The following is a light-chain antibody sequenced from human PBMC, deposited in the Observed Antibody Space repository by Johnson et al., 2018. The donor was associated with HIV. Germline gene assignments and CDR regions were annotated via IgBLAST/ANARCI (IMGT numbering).Light chain of an antibody. CDR3: GTWDSRLRAGF. V-gene: IGLV1-51*01. Sequence: QSVLTQPPSVSAAPGQKVTISCSGSSSNIGNNYVSWYQQLPGTAPKLLIYDNNKRPSGIPDRFSGSKSGTSATLGITGLPTGDEADYYCGTWDSRLRAGFFGTGTKVTVL. CDR2: DNN. CDR1: SSNIGNNY. J-gene: IGLJ1*01.